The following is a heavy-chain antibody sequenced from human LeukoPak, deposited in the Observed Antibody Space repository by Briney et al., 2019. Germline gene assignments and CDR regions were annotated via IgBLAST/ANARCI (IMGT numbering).Heavy chain of an antibody. CDR3: ARRRDLYSGSYYPFDY. J-gene: IGHJ4*02. V-gene: IGHV5-51*01. Sequence: GESLKISCKGSGYSFNIYWIGWVRQLPGKGLKWMGIIYPGDSDARYSPSFQGQVTISADKSISTAYLQWSSLRASDTAMYYCARRRDLYSGSYYPFDYWGQGTLVTVSS. CDR2: IYPGDSDA. CDR1: GYSFNIYW. D-gene: IGHD1-26*01.